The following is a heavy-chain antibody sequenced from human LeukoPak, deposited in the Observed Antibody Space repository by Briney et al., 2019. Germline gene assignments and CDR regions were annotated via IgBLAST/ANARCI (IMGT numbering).Heavy chain of an antibody. Sequence: PSETLSLTCAVYGGSFSGYYWSWIRQPPGKGLEWIGEINHSGSTNYNPSLKSRVTISVDTSKNQFSLKLSSVTAADTAVYYCAKSITMVRGVHDYWGQGTLVTVPS. D-gene: IGHD3-10*01. CDR1: GGSFSGYY. CDR3: AKSITMVRGVHDY. J-gene: IGHJ4*02. CDR2: INHSGST. V-gene: IGHV4-34*01.